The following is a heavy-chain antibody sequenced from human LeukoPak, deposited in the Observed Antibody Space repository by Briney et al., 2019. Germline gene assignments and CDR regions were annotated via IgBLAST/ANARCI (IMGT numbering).Heavy chain of an antibody. V-gene: IGHV3-49*04. Sequence: GGSLRLSCTASGFTFGDYAMSWVRQAPGKGLEWVGFIRSKTYDGTTEYAASVKGRFTISRDDSKRIAYLQMNSLKTDDTAVYYCTREWLQYFDSWAQGTLTTVSS. J-gene: IGHJ4*02. D-gene: IGHD5-24*01. CDR2: IRSKTYDGTT. CDR3: TREWLQYFDS. CDR1: GFTFGDYA.